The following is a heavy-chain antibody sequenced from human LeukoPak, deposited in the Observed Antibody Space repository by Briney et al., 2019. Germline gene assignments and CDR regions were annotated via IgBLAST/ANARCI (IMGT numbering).Heavy chain of an antibody. CDR3: ARRNIAARPRDWFDP. CDR1: GYSFTTYW. CDR2: IFPGDSDT. Sequence: GESLKISCKGSGYSFTTYWIAWVRQMPGKGLEWMGIIFPGDSDTRYSPSFQGQVTISADKSISTAYLQWSSLKASDTAMYYCARRNIAARPRDWFDPWGQGTLVTVSS. V-gene: IGHV5-51*01. D-gene: IGHD6-6*01. J-gene: IGHJ5*02.